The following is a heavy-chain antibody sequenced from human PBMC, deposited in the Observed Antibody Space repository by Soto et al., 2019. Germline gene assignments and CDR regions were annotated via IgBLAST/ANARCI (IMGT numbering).Heavy chain of an antibody. J-gene: IGHJ3*02. Sequence: PGGSLRLSCAASGFTVSSNYMSWVRQAPGKGLEWVSLIYSGGRTHYADSVKGRFTIPIDNCKITLFLQMNSLRAEDTAVYYCASRIVVPVDHAFDIWGQGTMVTVSS. V-gene: IGHV3-53*01. CDR3: ASRIVVPVDHAFDI. CDR2: IYSGGRT. CDR1: GFTVSSNY. D-gene: IGHD1-26*01.